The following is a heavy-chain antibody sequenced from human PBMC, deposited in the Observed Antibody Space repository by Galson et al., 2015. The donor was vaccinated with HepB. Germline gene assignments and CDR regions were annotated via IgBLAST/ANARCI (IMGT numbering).Heavy chain of an antibody. D-gene: IGHD2-2*03. CDR2: IYSSGST. J-gene: IGHJ4*02. V-gene: IGHV4-4*07. Sequence: LSLTCTVSGGSISRYHWSWVRQPAAKKLEWIGGIYSSGSTDYNPSFESRVTMLVDESKNQFSLKLRAVPAADTAVYYCASDAWMGLDSWGRGALVTVSS. CDR3: ASDAWMGLDS. CDR1: GGSISRYH.